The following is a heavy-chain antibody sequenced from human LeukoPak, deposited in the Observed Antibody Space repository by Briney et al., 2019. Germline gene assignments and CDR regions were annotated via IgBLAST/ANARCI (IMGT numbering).Heavy chain of an antibody. V-gene: IGHV4-34*01. CDR2: INHSGST. CDR1: GGSFSGYY. CDR3: ARRNSRGYDGSEYFDY. Sequence: SETLSLTCAVYGGSFSGYYWSWIRQPPGKGLEWIGEINHSGSTNYNPSLKSRVTILADKSKNHFSLKVTSVTAADTAVYYCARRNSRGYDGSEYFDYWGQGTLVTVSS. J-gene: IGHJ4*02. D-gene: IGHD3-10*01.